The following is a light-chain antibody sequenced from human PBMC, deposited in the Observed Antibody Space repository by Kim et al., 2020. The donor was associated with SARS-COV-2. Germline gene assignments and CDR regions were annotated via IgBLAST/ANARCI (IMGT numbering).Light chain of an antibody. CDR1: NIGSKT. Sequence: SYELTQPLSVSVALGQTARITCGGNNIGSKTVHWYQQKPGQAPLLVIYRNNNRPSGIPERFSGSNSGNTATLTISSAQAGEEADYYCQVWDSSTYVVFGG. CDR3: QVWDSSTYVV. V-gene: IGLV3-9*01. J-gene: IGLJ2*01. CDR2: RNN.